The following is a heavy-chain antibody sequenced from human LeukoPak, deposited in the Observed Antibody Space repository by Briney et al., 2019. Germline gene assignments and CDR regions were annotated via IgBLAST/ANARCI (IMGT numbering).Heavy chain of an antibody. CDR3: ARADSYSWYGS. J-gene: IGHJ4*02. CDR2: IKQDESEK. Sequence: WIRQAPGKGLEWVANIKQDESEKYYVDSVEGRFTISRDNANNSLSLQMNSLRAEDTAVYYCARADSYSWYGSWGQGTLVTVSS. D-gene: IGHD6-13*01. V-gene: IGHV3-7*01.